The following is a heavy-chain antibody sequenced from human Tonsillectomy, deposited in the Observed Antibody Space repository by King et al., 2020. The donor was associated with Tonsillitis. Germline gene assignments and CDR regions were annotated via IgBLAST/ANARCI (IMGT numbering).Heavy chain of an antibody. D-gene: IGHD1-1*01. CDR2: ISYDGSNK. J-gene: IGHJ3*02. V-gene: IGHV3-30-3*01. CDR1: GFTFSSYA. CDR3: ARDYWKNAFDI. Sequence: VQLVESGGGVVQPGRSLRLSCAASGFTFSSYAMHWVRQAPGKGLEWVAVISYDGSNKYYADSVKGRFTISRDNSKNTLYLQMNSRRAEDTAVYYCARDYWKNAFDIWGQGTMVTVSS.